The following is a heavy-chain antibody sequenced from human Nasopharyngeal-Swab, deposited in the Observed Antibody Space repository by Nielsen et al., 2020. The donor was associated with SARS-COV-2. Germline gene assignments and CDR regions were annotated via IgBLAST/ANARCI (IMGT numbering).Heavy chain of an antibody. J-gene: IGHJ4*02. D-gene: IGHD6-19*01. CDR3: ADISYSSIDY. CDR2: LHSDGTST. CDR1: GFALSSYC. V-gene: IGHV3-74*01. Sequence: GESLKISCAASGFALSSYCMHWVRQTPGKGLVWVSRLHSDGTSTRYADSVKGRFTISRDNAKNTLYLQMNSLRAEDTAVYYCADISYSSIDYWGQGTLVTVSS.